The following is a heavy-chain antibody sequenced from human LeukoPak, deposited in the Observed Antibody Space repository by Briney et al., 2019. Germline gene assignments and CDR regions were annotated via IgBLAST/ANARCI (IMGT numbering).Heavy chain of an antibody. CDR3: ARGRVYGMDV. CDR2: INHSGST. V-gene: IGHV4-39*07. J-gene: IGHJ6*02. Sequence: SETLSLTCTVSGDSISRSTYYWTWIRQPPGKGLEWIGEINHSGSTNYNPSLKSRVTISVDTSKNHFSLKLSSVTAADTAVYYCARGRVYGMDVWGQGTTVTVSS. CDR1: GDSISRSTYY.